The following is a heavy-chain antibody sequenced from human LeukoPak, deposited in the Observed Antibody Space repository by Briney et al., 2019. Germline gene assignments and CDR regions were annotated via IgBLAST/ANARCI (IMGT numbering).Heavy chain of an antibody. V-gene: IGHV3-33*06. CDR2: IWSDATNE. J-gene: IGHJ4*02. CDR3: AEDAQRGFDYSNSLEH. Sequence: GTSLRLSCEASGFTFSHFGMHWVRQAPGKGLEWVAVIWSDATNEYYADSVKGRFTISRDNFKKTVSLQMNSLRAEDTAVYYCAEDAQRGFDYSNSLEHWGQGSLVTVSS. CDR1: GFTFSHFG. D-gene: IGHD4-11*01.